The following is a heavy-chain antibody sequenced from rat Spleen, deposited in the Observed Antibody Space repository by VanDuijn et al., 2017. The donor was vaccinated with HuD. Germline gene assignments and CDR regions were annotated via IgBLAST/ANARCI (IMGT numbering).Heavy chain of an antibody. J-gene: IGHJ2*01. V-gene: IGHV5-31*01. D-gene: IGHD1-5*01. CDR1: GFTFNNYW. CDR2: ITNASGRT. Sequence: EVHLVESGGGLVQPGRALKLSCVASGFTFNNYWMTWIRQAPGRGLGWVASITNASGRTYYSDFVKGRFTISRDTAQNTLYLQMNSLRSEDTATYYCARQGRYNYRSYFDSWGQGVMVTVSS. CDR3: ARQGRYNYRSYFDS.